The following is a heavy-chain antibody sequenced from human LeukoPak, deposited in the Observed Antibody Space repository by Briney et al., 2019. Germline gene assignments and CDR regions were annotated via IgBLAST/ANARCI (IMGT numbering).Heavy chain of an antibody. Sequence: PGGSLRLSCAASGFTFSSYGMHWVRQAPGKGLEWVAFIRYDGSNKYYADSVKGRFTISRDNAKNSLYLQMNSLRAEDTAVYYCASTYDSSGYYRNPPDYWGQGTLVTVSS. CDR2: IRYDGSNK. J-gene: IGHJ4*02. CDR1: GFTFSSYG. CDR3: ASTYDSSGYYRNPPDY. D-gene: IGHD3-22*01. V-gene: IGHV3-30*02.